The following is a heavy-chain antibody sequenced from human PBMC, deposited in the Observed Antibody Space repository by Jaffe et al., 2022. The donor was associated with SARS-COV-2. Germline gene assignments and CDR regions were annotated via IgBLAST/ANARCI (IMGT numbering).Heavy chain of an antibody. CDR3: ARGRPSPGGRGFFDY. J-gene: IGHJ4*02. CDR1: GDLVSAYY. CDR2: IHFGGRV. V-gene: IGHV4-59*02. Sequence: QVQLQQSGPRLVKPSETLSLTCSASGDLVSAYYWTWLRQSPGKGLEWLGFIHFGGRVDYNPSLKSRLTFSVDTSRDQFFLNLTSVTAADAAIYYCARGRPSPGGRGFFDYWGQGSLVPVSS. D-gene: IGHD3-10*01.